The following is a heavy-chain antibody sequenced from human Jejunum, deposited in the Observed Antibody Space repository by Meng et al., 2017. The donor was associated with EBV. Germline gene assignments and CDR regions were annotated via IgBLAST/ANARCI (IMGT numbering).Heavy chain of an antibody. CDR3: ARRTGDYVVGY. CDR2: VHFSGIT. Sequence: QWQLQQGGHGLLRHTETLSLTCAVYGGSFSGYYWSWVRQPPGRGLEYIGEVHFSGITNYTPSLKSRVTMSVDASKNQFSLRLTSVTAADTAVYYCARRTGDYVVGYWGQGTLVTVSS. V-gene: IGHV4-34*02. D-gene: IGHD2-8*02. J-gene: IGHJ4*02. CDR1: GGSFSGYY.